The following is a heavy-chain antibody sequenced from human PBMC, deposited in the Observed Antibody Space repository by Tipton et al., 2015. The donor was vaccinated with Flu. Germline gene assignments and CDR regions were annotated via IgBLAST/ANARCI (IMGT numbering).Heavy chain of an antibody. Sequence: TLSLTCAVYGGSFSGYYWSWIRQPPGKGLEWIGEINHSGSTNYNPSLKSRVTISVDTSKNQFSLKLSSVTAADTAVYYCARAPTLGYCSNGGCSPMGCYYYGMDVWGQGTTVTVSS. CDR1: GGSFSGYY. J-gene: IGHJ6*02. V-gene: IGHV4-34*01. D-gene: IGHD2-8*01. CDR2: INHSGST. CDR3: ARAPTLGYCSNGGCSPMGCYYYGMDV.